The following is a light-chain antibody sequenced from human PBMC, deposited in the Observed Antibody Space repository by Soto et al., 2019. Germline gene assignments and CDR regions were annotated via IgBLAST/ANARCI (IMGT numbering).Light chain of an antibody. CDR2: EAS. CDR3: QQYDRSPIP. CDR1: QSVSSTY. V-gene: IGKV3-20*01. Sequence: EMVLTRASITVALAPGKRTTLSCRASQSVSSTYLAWYQQKPGQAPRLLIYEASSRATGIPERFSGSGSGTDFTLTINRLELEAFALYCSQQYDRSPIPLGQGTRLEIK. J-gene: IGKJ5*01.